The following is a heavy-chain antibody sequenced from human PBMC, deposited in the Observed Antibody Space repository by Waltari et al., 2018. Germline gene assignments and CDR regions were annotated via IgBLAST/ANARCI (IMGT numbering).Heavy chain of an antibody. J-gene: IGHJ3*02. D-gene: IGHD3-22*01. CDR3: ARDQWFAFDI. CDR1: GFTLSRYW. CDR2: IKKDGSEE. Sequence: EVQLVESGGGLVQPGWSLRLSGAAPGFTLSRYWMSWVRQAPGKGLEWVANIKKDGSEEYYVDSVRGRFTISRDNAKNSLYLQMNSLRPEDTAVYYCARDQWFAFDIWGQGTMVTVSS. V-gene: IGHV3-7*01.